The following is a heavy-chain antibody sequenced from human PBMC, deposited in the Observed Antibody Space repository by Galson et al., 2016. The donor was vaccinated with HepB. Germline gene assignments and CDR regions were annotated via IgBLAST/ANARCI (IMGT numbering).Heavy chain of an antibody. CDR2: IYSRGNT. CDR1: GCSVSSNY. J-gene: IGHJ4*02. Sequence: SLRLSCAASGCSVSSNYLSWVRQVPGKGLERVSVIYSRGNTYYADSVTGRFTLSRDSSKNTLYLQMDSLRAEDTAMYYCVRSPPGSGYFLLYYFEYWGQGTPVTVSS. V-gene: IGHV3-53*01. D-gene: IGHD3-3*01. CDR3: VRSPPGSGYFLLYYFEY.